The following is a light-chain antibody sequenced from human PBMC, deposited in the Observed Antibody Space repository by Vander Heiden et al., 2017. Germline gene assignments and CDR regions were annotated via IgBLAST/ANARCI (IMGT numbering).Light chain of an antibody. Sequence: QSVLTQPPSASGTPGQRVTLSCSGSSSNIGSNTVNWYQQLPGTAPKLLIYSNNQRPSGVPDRVSGSKSGTSASLAISGLQAEDEADYYCAAWDDSLNGWVFGGGTKLTVL. CDR3: AAWDDSLNGWV. J-gene: IGLJ3*02. CDR2: SNN. V-gene: IGLV1-44*01. CDR1: SSNIGSNT.